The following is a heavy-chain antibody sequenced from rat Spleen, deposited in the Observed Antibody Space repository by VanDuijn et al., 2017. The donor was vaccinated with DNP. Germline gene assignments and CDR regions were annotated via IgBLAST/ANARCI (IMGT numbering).Heavy chain of an antibody. CDR2: ISTSGGST. CDR3: TTAAAPY. Sequence: EVQLVESGGGLVQPGRSLKLSCAASGFTFSNYGMAWVRQAPKKGLEWVATISTSGGSTYYRDSVKGRFTISRDNAKSTLYLQMDSLRSEDTATYYCTTAAAPYWGQGVMVTVSS. D-gene: IGHD1-2*01. V-gene: IGHV5-27*01. CDR1: GFTFSNYG. J-gene: IGHJ2*01.